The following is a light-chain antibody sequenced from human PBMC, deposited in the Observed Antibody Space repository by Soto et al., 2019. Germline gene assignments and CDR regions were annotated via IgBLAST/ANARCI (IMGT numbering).Light chain of an antibody. CDR3: QQYGGSPSKYT. J-gene: IGKJ2*01. CDR1: QSVSSTS. CDR2: YSS. V-gene: IGKV3-20*01. Sequence: EIVLTQSPCTLSLSPLERVSLSCIASQSVSSTSIAWSQPTPGQASRLLIYYSSSRVTDIPDRCSGSGSGTDFTLTISRLESEDLSVYYCQQYGGSPSKYTFGQGTWLEIK.